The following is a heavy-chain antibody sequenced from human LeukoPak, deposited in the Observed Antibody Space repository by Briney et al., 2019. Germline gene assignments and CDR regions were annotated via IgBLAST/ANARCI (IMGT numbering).Heavy chain of an antibody. CDR3: ARGPFSGSYSGAFDI. J-gene: IGHJ3*02. CDR1: GGSISSNW. V-gene: IGHV4-4*02. CDR2: IDHSGST. D-gene: IGHD1-26*01. Sequence: SETLSLTCAVSGGSISSNWWSWVRQPPGKGLEWIGEIDHSGSTNYNPSLKSRVTISVDTSKNQFSLKLSSVTAADTAVYYCARGPFSGSYSGAFDIWGQGTMVTVSS.